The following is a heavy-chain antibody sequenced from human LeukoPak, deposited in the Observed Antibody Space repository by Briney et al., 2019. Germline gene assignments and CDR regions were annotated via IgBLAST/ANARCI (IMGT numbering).Heavy chain of an antibody. CDR2: IIPIFGTT. CDR3: ARDRKTISQYHYYYMDV. Sequence: SVKVSCKTSGGTFGSFAMSWVRQAPGQGLEWMGRIIPIFGTTEYAQKFQGRVTITTDEFRSTAYMEVSSLRSEDTAVYYCARDRKTISQYHYYYMDVWGKGTTVTVSS. J-gene: IGHJ6*03. CDR1: GGTFGSFA. V-gene: IGHV1-69*05. D-gene: IGHD3-3*01.